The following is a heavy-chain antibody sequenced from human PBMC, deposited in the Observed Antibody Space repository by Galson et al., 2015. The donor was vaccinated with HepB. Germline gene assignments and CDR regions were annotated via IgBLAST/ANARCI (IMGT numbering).Heavy chain of an antibody. CDR1: GGSISTSGYY. J-gene: IGHJ4*02. CDR2: ISYSGST. Sequence: TLSLTCPVSGGSISTSGYYWGWFRQPPGKELEWIGSISYSGSTSYNPSLKSRVTVSADTSKNQFALKVSSVTAADTAVYYCEVTMGIVPLDLSWGQGTLVTVSS. CDR3: EVTMGIVPLDLS. V-gene: IGHV4-39*01. D-gene: IGHD3-22*01.